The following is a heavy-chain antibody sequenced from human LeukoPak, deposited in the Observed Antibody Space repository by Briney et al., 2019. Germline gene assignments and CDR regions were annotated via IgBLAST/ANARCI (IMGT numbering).Heavy chain of an antibody. D-gene: IGHD3-10*01. J-gene: IGHJ4*02. V-gene: IGHV3-30*18. CDR2: ISNDGSNK. CDR3: AKEWIRGVINY. CDR1: GVTVSSNY. Sequence: GGSLRLSCAASGVTVSSNYMNWVRQAPGKGLEWVAVISNDGSNKYYTDSVKGRFTISRDNSKNTLYLQMNSLRAEDTAVYYCAKEWIRGVINYWGQGTPVTVSS.